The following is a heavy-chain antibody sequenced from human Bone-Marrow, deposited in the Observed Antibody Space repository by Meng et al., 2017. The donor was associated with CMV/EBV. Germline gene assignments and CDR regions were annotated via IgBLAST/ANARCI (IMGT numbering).Heavy chain of an antibody. Sequence: ASVKVSCKASGYTFTSYDINWVRQATGQGLEWMGWMKPNNGNTGYAQKFQGRVTMTRNTSISTAYMELSSLRSEDTAVYYCARGVTIFGVAADYWGQGTLVTVSS. V-gene: IGHV1-8*01. J-gene: IGHJ4*02. CDR1: GYTFTSYD. CDR3: ARGVTIFGVAADY. D-gene: IGHD3-3*01. CDR2: MKPNNGNT.